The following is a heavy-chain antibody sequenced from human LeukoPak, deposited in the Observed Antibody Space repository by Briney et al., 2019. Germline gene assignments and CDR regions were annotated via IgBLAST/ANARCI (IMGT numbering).Heavy chain of an antibody. Sequence: GGSLRLSCAASGFTFSSYAMHWVRQAPGKGLEWVAVIWYDGSNKYYADSVKGRFTISRDNSKNTLYLQMNSLRAEDTAVYYCARDVYYYDSSGYLNWFDPWSQGTLVTVSS. CDR1: GFTFSSYA. V-gene: IGHV3-33*08. CDR3: ARDVYYYDSSGYLNWFDP. CDR2: IWYDGSNK. D-gene: IGHD3-22*01. J-gene: IGHJ5*02.